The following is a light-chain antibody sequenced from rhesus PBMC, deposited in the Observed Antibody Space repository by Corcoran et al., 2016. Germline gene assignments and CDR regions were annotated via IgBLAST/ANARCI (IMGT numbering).Light chain of an antibody. J-gene: IGKJ3*01. V-gene: IGKV1-21*01. Sequence: DIQMTQSPSSLSASVGDRVTITCRASQGISSWLAWYQQKPGKAPKLLIYKASRLQGGVPSRFSGSGSWTDFTLTISSLQSEDFPPYSCQHYNSAPFTFGPATKLDIK. CDR3: QHYNSAPFT. CDR2: KAS. CDR1: QGISSW.